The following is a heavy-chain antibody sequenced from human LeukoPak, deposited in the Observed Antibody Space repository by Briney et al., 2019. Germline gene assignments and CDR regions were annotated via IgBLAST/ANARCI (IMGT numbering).Heavy chain of an antibody. D-gene: IGHD6-19*01. CDR1: GFIFSSYS. CDR3: ARDPLYSSGWYPFDY. V-gene: IGHV3-21*01. Sequence: PGGSLRLSCAASGFIFSSYSMNWVRQAPGKGLEWVSSISSSTSYIYYADSVKGRFTISRDNAKNSLYLQMNSLRAEDTAVYYCARDPLYSSGWYPFDYWGQGTLVTVSS. J-gene: IGHJ4*02. CDR2: ISSSTSYI.